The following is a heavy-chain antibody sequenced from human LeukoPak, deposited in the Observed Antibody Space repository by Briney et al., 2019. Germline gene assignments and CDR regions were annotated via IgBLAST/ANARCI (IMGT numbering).Heavy chain of an antibody. V-gene: IGHV3-30*02. J-gene: IGHJ4*02. Sequence: GGSLRLSCAAPEFPFNTFNIHWIRQASGRGLEWVSFIRNDETEIHYADFAKGRFTISRDKSQNSLYLQMSSLRPDDTAVYYCARDGGRYRSDYWGQGTMVTVSS. CDR1: EFPFNTFN. CDR2: IRNDETEI. CDR3: ARDGGRYRSDY. D-gene: IGHD3-16*02.